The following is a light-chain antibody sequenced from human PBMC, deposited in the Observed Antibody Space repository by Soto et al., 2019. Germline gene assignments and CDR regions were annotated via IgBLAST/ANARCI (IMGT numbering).Light chain of an antibody. V-gene: IGKV1-39*01. CDR1: QSISNF. CDR3: QQSCSTPFT. CDR2: AAS. Sequence: DIQMTQSPSSLSASVGDRVTITCRASQSISNFLNWYQQKPGNAPKLLIYAASSLQSGVPSRFSGSGSGTNLTLTINSLQPEDVATYYCQQSCSTPFTFGGGTKVEI. J-gene: IGKJ4*01.